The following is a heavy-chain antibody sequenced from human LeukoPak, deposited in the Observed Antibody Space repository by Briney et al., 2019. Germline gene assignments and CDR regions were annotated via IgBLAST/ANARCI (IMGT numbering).Heavy chain of an antibody. CDR3: ARTYSGYGNYYYYYMDV. V-gene: IGHV4-34*01. J-gene: IGHJ6*03. Sequence: SETLSLTCAVYGGSFSGYYWSWIRQPPGKGLEWIGEINHSGSTNYNPSLKSRVTISVDTSKNQFSLKLSSVTAADTAVYYCARTYSGYGNYYYYYMDVWGKGTTVTVSS. D-gene: IGHD5-12*01. CDR1: GGSFSGYY. CDR2: INHSGST.